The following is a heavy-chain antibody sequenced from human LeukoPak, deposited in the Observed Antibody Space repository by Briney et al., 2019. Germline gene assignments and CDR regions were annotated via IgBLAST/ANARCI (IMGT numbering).Heavy chain of an antibody. CDR3: ARDPSFRGSYYVNRGNWFDP. D-gene: IGHD1-26*01. CDR2: ISYDGSNK. V-gene: IGHV3-30-3*01. CDR1: GFTFSSYV. J-gene: IGHJ5*02. Sequence: PGGSLRLSCAASGFTFSSYVMHWVRQAPGKGLEWVAVISYDGSNKYYADSVKGRFTISRDNSKNTVYLQMNSLRAEDTAVYYCARDPSFRGSYYVNRGNWFDPWGQGTLVTVSS.